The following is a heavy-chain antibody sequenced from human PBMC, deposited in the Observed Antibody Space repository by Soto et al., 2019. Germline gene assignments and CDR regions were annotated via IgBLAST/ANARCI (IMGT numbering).Heavy chain of an antibody. CDR3: ARVGVAARGASWFDP. D-gene: IGHD6-6*01. V-gene: IGHV4-31*03. CDR2: IYYSGST. J-gene: IGHJ5*02. CDR1: GGSISSGGYY. Sequence: TLSRTCPVSGGSISSGGYYWSWIRQHPGKGLEWIGYIYYSGSTYYNPSLKSRVTISVDTSKNQFSPKLSYVTAADTAVYYCARVGVAARGASWFDPWGQGTLVTVYS.